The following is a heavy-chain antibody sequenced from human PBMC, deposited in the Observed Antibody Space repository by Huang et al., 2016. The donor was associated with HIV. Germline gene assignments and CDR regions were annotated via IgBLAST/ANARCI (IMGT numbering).Heavy chain of an antibody. D-gene: IGHD7-27*01. CDR3: ARSHSIHWGFNWFDP. V-gene: IGHV4-59*01. Sequence: QVQLQESGPGLVKPSETLSLTCTVSGGSISSYYWSWIRQPPGKGLEWIGDMYYSGSTNSNPSLKSRVTISVDTSKNQFSLKLSSVTAADTAVYYCARSHSIHWGFNWFDPWGQGTLVTVSS. CDR2: MYYSGST. J-gene: IGHJ5*02. CDR1: GGSISSYY.